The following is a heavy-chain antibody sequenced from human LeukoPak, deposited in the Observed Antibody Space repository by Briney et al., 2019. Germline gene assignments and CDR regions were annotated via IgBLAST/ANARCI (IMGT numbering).Heavy chain of an antibody. Sequence: GASLQISFQGSGXSFTSYWIGWVRQLPGKGLERMGIIYPGDSDTRYSPSFQGQVTISADKSISTAYLQWSSLKASDTAMYYCARHAGIAVAGADAFDIWGQGTMVTVSS. J-gene: IGHJ3*02. D-gene: IGHD6-19*01. V-gene: IGHV5-51*01. CDR3: ARHAGIAVAGADAFDI. CDR1: GXSFTSYW. CDR2: IYPGDSDT.